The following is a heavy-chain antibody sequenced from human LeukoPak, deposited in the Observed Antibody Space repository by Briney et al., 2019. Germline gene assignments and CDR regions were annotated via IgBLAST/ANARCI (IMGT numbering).Heavy chain of an antibody. CDR1: GYTFTSYY. D-gene: IGHD6-19*01. CDR2: INPSGGST. CDR3: TTVLVAGTEGNFDY. Sequence: ASVKVSCKASGYTFTSYYMHYVRQAPGQGLEWMGIINPSGGSTRYAQKFQGRLIMTSDTSTSTVYMELSSLRSEDTAVYYCTTVLVAGTEGNFDYWGQGTLVTVSS. V-gene: IGHV1-46*01. J-gene: IGHJ4*02.